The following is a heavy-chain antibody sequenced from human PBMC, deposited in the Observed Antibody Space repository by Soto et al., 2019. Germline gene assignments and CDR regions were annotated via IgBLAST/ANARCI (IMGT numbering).Heavy chain of an antibody. V-gene: IGHV4-31*03. CDR3: AALAEGNGRRGN. Sequence: LSLACIVSGGSISSGGYHWSWIRQHPGKGLEWIGQIQYSGSAYYNPSLQNRLTISVDTTKNQLSLKVRSVTAADTAVYYCAALAEGNGRRGNWGQGVLVTVSS. J-gene: IGHJ4*02. CDR1: GGSISSGGYH. D-gene: IGHD4-17*01. CDR2: IQYSGSA.